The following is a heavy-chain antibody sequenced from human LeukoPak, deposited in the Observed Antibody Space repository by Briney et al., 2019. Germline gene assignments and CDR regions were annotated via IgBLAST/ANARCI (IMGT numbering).Heavy chain of an antibody. CDR3: VKDPRDTYGTNWFVS. V-gene: IGHV3-23*01. Sequence: GGSLRLSFVASGFSVVNSAMGCVRQAPGKGLQWVSQISGTGGATWYAGFARDRFTISRDNSKKTLYLQMSGLRVEDTAMYYCVKDPRDTYGTNWFVSWGQGTLLIVSS. CDR1: GFSVVNSA. D-gene: IGHD2-21*01. CDR2: ISGTGGAT. J-gene: IGHJ5*01.